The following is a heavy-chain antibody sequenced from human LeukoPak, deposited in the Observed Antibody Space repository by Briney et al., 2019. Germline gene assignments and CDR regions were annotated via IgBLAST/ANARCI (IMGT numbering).Heavy chain of an antibody. CDR3: ARAGGSEAFDI. V-gene: IGHV3-53*01. CDR2: IYSGGST. D-gene: IGHD3-16*01. CDR1: GFTVSSNC. Sequence: HPGGSLRLSCAASGFTVSSNCMSWVRQAPGKGLEWVAVIYSGGSTYYADSVKGRFTISRDNSNNTLYLQMNSLRAEDTAVYYCARAGGSEAFDIWGQGTMVTVSS. J-gene: IGHJ3*02.